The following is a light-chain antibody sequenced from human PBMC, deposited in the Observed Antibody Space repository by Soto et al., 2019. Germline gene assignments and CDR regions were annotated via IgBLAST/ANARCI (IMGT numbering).Light chain of an antibody. CDR3: QAYDSGLSGPV. J-gene: IGLJ1*01. V-gene: IGLV1-40*01. CDR2: GNS. Sequence: QAVVTQPPSVSGAPGQRVTVSCTGSSSNIGAGSDVQWYQQLPGTAPKLLIYGNSNRPSGVPDRFSGSKSGTSASLAITGLQAEDEADYYCQAYDSGLSGPVFGTGTKVTAL. CDR1: SSNIGAGSD.